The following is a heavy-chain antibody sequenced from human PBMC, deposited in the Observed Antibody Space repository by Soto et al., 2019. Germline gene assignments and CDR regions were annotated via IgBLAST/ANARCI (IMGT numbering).Heavy chain of an antibody. CDR1: GATFSSHA. J-gene: IGHJ4*02. CDR3: ARVGGVGVHPGADY. Sequence: GASGDVSCKXSGATFSSHAISWLRQAPRQPPERMGAVIPVLGPAYYAQALQDRVTISADESTRTAYMELSSLTSEDTAVYFCARVGGVGVHPGADYWGQGTLVTVSS. CDR2: VIPVLGPA. D-gene: IGHD1-26*01. V-gene: IGHV1-69*13.